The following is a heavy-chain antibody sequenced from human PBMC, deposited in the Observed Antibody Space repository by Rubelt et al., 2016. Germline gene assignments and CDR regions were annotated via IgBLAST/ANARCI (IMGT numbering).Heavy chain of an antibody. CDR3: ARIYGDYVFVQGAFDI. V-gene: IGHV1-3*01. Sequence: QVQLVQSGAEVKKPGASVKVSCKASGYTFTSYAMHWVRQAPGQRLEWMGWINAGNGNTKYSQKFQGRVTITRDTSASTAYMELRSLRSDDTAVYYCARIYGDYVFVQGAFDIWGQGTMVTVSS. J-gene: IGHJ3*02. CDR1: GYTFTSYA. CDR2: INAGNGNT. D-gene: IGHD4-17*01.